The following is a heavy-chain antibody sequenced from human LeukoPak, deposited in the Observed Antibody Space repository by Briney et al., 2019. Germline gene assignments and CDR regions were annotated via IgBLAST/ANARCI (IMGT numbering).Heavy chain of an antibody. D-gene: IGHD1-26*01. V-gene: IGHV3-21*01. CDR3: ARVTTTYSGIYSGAFDI. CDR2: ITSSGTYI. J-gene: IGHJ3*02. CDR1: GFTFNNYN. Sequence: GGSLRLSCATSGFTFNNYNMNWVRQAPGRALECVSSITSSGTYIFYADSVKGRFTISRDNAKNSLYLQMNSLGPEDTAVYYCARVTTTYSGIYSGAFDIWGQGTMVTVSS.